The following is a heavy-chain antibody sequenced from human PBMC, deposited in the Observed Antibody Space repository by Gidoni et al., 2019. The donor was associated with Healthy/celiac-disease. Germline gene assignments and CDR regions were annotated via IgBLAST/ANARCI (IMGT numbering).Heavy chain of an antibody. CDR3: ARLVIAARPSAWFDP. D-gene: IGHD6-6*01. CDR1: GGSISSSSYY. CDR2: IYYSGST. V-gene: IGHV4-39*01. Sequence: QLQLQESGPGLVKPSETLSLTCTVSGGSISSSSYYWGWIRQPPGKGLEWIGSIYYSGSTYYNPSLKSRVTISVDTSKNQFSLKLSSVTAADTAVYYCARLVIAARPSAWFDPWGQGTLVTVSS. J-gene: IGHJ5*02.